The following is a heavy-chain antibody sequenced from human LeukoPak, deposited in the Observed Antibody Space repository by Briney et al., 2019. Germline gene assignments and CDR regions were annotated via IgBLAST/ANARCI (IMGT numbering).Heavy chain of an antibody. J-gene: IGHJ3*02. CDR3: ARGSLNDYLSIDM. V-gene: IGHV1-2*02. CDR1: GYTFTGYY. D-gene: IGHD5/OR15-5a*01. CDR2: INPHSGAT. Sequence: ASVTVSFKPSGYTFTGYYIHWVRQAPGHGLEGMGWINPHSGATKYEQKFQGSVSITTDTSISSAYMEVSRLRADDTALYYCARGSLNDYLSIDMWGQGTMVSVSS.